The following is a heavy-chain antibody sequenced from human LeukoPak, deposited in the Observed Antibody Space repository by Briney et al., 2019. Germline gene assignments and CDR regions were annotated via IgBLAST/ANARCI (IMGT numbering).Heavy chain of an antibody. CDR1: GFTFSSYW. V-gene: IGHV3-7*01. Sequence: QPGGSLRLSCAASGFTFSSYWMSWVRQAPGKGLEWVANIKQDGSEKYYADSVKVRFTISRDNARNSLYLQMNSLRVEDTAVYYCARDPGSYTSYWGQGNLVTVSS. D-gene: IGHD1-26*01. CDR2: IKQDGSEK. CDR3: ARDPGSYTSY. J-gene: IGHJ4*02.